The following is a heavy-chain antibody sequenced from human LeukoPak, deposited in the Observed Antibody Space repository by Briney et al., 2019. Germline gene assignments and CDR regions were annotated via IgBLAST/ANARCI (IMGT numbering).Heavy chain of an antibody. CDR2: IYYSGST. D-gene: IGHD1-14*01. CDR1: GGSISSSSYY. J-gene: IGHJ6*02. V-gene: IGHV4-39*07. CDR3: ARARSPSHYYGVDV. Sequence: PSETLSLTCTVSGGSISSSSYYWGWIRQPPGKGLEWIGTIYYSGSTSYCPSLKSRVTISVDTSKNQFSLRLSSVTAADTAVYYCARARSPSHYYGVDVWGQGTTVTVSS.